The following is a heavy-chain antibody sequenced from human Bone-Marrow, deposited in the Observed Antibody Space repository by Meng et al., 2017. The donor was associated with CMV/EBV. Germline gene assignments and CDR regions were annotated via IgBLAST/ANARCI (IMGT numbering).Heavy chain of an antibody. D-gene: IGHD3-3*01. V-gene: IGHV4-4*02. CDR2: IYHSGST. CDR1: GGSISSSNW. J-gene: IGHJ6*02. CDR3: ARGPSRITIFVYYYGMDV. Sequence: GSLRLSCAVSGGSISSSNWWSWVRQPPGKGLEWIGEIYHSGSTNYNPSLKSRVTISVDTSKNQFSLKLSSVTAADTAVYYCARGPSRITIFVYYYGMDVWGQGTTVTVSS.